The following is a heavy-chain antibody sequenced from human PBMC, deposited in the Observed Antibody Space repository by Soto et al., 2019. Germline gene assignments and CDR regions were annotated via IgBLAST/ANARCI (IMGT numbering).Heavy chain of an antibody. V-gene: IGHV4-34*01. Sequence: PSETLSLTCAVYGGSFSGYYWSWIRQPPGKGLEWIGEINHSGSTNYNPSLKSRVTISVDTSKNQFSLKLSSMTAADTAVYYCARGGDIVTGYSLVSPHFDYWGQGTLVTVSS. CDR2: INHSGST. D-gene: IGHD3-9*01. J-gene: IGHJ4*02. CDR3: ARGGDIVTGYSLVSPHFDY. CDR1: GGSFSGYY.